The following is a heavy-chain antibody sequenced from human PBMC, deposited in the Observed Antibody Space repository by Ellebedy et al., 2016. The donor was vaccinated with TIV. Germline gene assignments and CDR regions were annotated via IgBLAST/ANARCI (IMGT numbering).Heavy chain of an antibody. CDR2: ISAYTGNT. CDR3: TRDMVQGMVSRYLWFDY. CDR1: GYTFTSYG. Sequence: ASVKVSCKASGYTFTSYGISWVRQAPGQGLEWMGWISAYTGNTNYAQKFEGRVTVTTDTSTSTAYMELRNLRSDDTAVYYCTRDMVQGMVSRYLWFDYWGQGNLVTVSS. V-gene: IGHV1-18*01. J-gene: IGHJ4*02. D-gene: IGHD2-8*01.